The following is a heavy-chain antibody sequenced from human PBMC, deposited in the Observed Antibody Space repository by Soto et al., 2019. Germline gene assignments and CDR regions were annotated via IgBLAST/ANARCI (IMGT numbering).Heavy chain of an antibody. CDR2: ISYDGNNE. J-gene: IGHJ4*02. D-gene: IGHD1-7*01. CDR3: AAVSRTGTPPDY. V-gene: IGHV3-30*03. Sequence: GGSLRLSCAASGFNFFDYDMHWVRQAPGKGLEWVALISYDGNNEYYADSVKGRFTISRDNSKDTLYVQLNSLTAEDTALYFCAAVSRTGTPPDYWGQGALVTVSS. CDR1: GFNFFDYD.